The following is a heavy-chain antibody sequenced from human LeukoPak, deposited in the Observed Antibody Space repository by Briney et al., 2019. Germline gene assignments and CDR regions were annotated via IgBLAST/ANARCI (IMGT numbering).Heavy chain of an antibody. CDR3: ARDEYRGQQRGGMFYYGMDV. J-gene: IGHJ6*02. CDR1: GDSMSSYY. CDR2: IFYSGGT. Sequence: SETLSLTCTVSGDSMSSYYWSWIRQSPGRGLEWIGFIFYSGGTDYNPSLESRVTISVDTSKKQFSLKLRSVTAADTAVYYCARDEYRGQQRGGMFYYGMDVWGQGTTVIVSS. V-gene: IGHV4-59*01. D-gene: IGHD6-13*01.